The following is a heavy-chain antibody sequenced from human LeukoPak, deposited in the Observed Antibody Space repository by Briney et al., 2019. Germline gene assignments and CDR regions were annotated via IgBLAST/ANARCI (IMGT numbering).Heavy chain of an antibody. D-gene: IGHD5-24*01. CDR2: ISSASITI. J-gene: IGHJ4*02. V-gene: IGHV3-48*04. Sequence: GRSLRLSCAASGFTFNSYAMNWVRQAPGKGLEWVSYISSASITIHYADSVKGRFTISRDNAKNSLYLQMNSLRAEDTAVYYCARRRDGYNWGHYFDYWGQGTLVTVSS. CDR3: ARRRDGYNWGHYFDY. CDR1: GFTFNSYA.